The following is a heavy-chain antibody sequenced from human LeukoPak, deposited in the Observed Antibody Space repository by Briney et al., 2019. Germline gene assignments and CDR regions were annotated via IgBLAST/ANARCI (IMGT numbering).Heavy chain of an antibody. J-gene: IGHJ4*02. V-gene: IGHV1-2*02. Sequence: GASVKVSCKASGYTFTGFYMHWVRQAPGQGLEWVGWINPNSGDTNYAQKFQGRVTMTRDTSISTAYMELSRLRSDDTAVYYCARDAYDYVWGSYGPPDYWGQGTLVTVSS. CDR2: INPNSGDT. CDR1: GYTFTGFY. D-gene: IGHD3-16*01. CDR3: ARDAYDYVWGSYGPPDY.